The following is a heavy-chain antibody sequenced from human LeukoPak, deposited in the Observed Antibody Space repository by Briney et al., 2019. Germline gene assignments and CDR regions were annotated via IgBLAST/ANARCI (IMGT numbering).Heavy chain of an antibody. J-gene: IGHJ6*03. D-gene: IGHD3-10*01. CDR1: GGSFSGYY. CDR2: IYYSGYT. CDR3: ARTTMVRGTYYMDV. Sequence: PSETLSLTCAVYGGSFSGYYWSWIRQPPGKGLEWIGYIYYSGYTNYNPSLKSRVTMSVDTSKNQFSLKLSSVTAADTAVYYCARTTMVRGTYYMDVWGKGTTVTISS. V-gene: IGHV4-59*01.